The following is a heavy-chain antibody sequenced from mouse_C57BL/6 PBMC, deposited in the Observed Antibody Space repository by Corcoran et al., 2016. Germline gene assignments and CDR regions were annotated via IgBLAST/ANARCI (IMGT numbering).Heavy chain of an antibody. CDR3: GPSRYYYGSSPYYFDY. D-gene: IGHD1-1*01. J-gene: IGHJ2*01. V-gene: IGHV1-26*01. CDR1: GYTFTDYY. Sequence: EVQLQQSGPELVKPGASVKISCKASGYTFTDYYMNWVKQSHGKSLEWIGDINPNNGGTSYNQKFKGKATLTVDKSSSTAYMELRSLTSEDSAVYYCGPSRYYYGSSPYYFDYWGQGTTLTVSS. CDR2: INPNNGGT.